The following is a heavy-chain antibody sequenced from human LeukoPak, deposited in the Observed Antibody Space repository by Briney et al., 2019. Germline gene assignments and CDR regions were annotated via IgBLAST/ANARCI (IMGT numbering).Heavy chain of an antibody. V-gene: IGHV4-34*01. J-gene: IGHJ4*02. CDR1: GGSFSGYY. CDR3: ARTNSGNGLIDY. CDR2: INHSGST. D-gene: IGHD6-13*01. Sequence: PSETLSLTCAVYGGSFSGYYWSWIRQPPGKGLEWIGEINHSGSTNYNPSLKSRVTMSVDTSKNQFSLKLSSVTAADTAVYYCARTNSGNGLIDYWGQGTLVTVSS.